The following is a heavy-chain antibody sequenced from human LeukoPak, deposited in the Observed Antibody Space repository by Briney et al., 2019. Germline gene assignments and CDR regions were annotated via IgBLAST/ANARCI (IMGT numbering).Heavy chain of an antibody. CDR2: IYYSGST. CDR3: ARHEFNNWFDP. D-gene: IGHD3-10*01. V-gene: IGHV4-59*08. Sequence: PSETLSLTCTVSGGSISSYYWSWIRQPPGKGLEWIGYIYYSGSTNYNPSLKSRVTISLDTSKNQFSLNLSSVTAADTAVYYCARHEFNNWFDPWGQGTLVPVSS. J-gene: IGHJ5*02. CDR1: GGSISSYY.